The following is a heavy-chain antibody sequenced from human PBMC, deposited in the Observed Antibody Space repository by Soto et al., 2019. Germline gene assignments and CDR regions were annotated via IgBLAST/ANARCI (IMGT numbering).Heavy chain of an antibody. CDR1: GFTFSSYG. J-gene: IGHJ6*02. CDR2: IWYDGSNK. Sequence: GGSLRLSCAASGFTFSSYGMHWVRQAPGKGLEWVAVIWYDGSNKYYADSVKGRFTISRDKSKNTLYLQMNSLRAEDTAVYYCARGPYYDILTGLYYYGMDVWGQGTTVTVSS. D-gene: IGHD3-9*01. V-gene: IGHV3-33*01. CDR3: ARGPYYDILTGLYYYGMDV.